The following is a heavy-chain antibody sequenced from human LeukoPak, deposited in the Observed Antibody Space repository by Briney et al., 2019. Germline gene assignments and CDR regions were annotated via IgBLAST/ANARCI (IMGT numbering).Heavy chain of an antibody. CDR2: IYSGGST. V-gene: IGHV3-66*02. J-gene: IGHJ6*03. Sequence: GGSLRLSCAASGFTVSSNYMSWVRQAPGKGLEWVSVIYSGGSTYYADSVKGRFTISRDNSKNTLYLQMNSLRAEDTAVYYCARVVPWMYYYMDVWGKGTTVTVSS. CDR1: GFTVSSNY. CDR3: ARVVPWMYYYMDV. D-gene: IGHD2-21*01.